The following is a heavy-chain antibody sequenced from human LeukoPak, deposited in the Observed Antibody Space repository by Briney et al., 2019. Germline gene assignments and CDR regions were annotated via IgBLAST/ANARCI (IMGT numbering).Heavy chain of an antibody. V-gene: IGHV3-15*01. CDR3: ATPPGYWGSAPFDF. CDR1: GFTFSFTNAW. D-gene: IGHD7-27*01. CDR2: IKSKSEGEIT. J-gene: IGHJ4*02. Sequence: GGSLRLSCAASGFTFSFTNAWMNWVRQAPGKGLEWDGHIKSKSEGEITDFAAPVKGRFTISRDDSKNTVYLQMNSLKTEDTAVYYCATPPGYWGSAPFDFWGQGTVVTVSS.